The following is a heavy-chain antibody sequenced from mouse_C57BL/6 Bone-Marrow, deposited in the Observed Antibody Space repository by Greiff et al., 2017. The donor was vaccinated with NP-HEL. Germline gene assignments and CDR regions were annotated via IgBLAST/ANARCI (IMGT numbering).Heavy chain of an antibody. D-gene: IGHD3-2*02. J-gene: IGHJ3*01. V-gene: IGHV1-9*01. CDR2: ILPGSGST. Sequence: QVQLQQSGAELMKPGASVKLSCKATGYTFTGYWIEWVKQRPGHGLEWIGEILPGSGSTNYNEKFKGKATFTADTSSNTAYMQLSSLTTEDSASYYCAREGRTAQAKGFAYWGQGTLVTVSA. CDR3: AREGRTAQAKGFAY. CDR1: GYTFTGYW.